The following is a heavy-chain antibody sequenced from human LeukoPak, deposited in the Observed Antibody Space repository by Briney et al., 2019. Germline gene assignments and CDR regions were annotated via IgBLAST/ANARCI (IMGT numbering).Heavy chain of an antibody. CDR3: ARGLPNDYGDLDY. CDR1: GGTFSSYA. CDR2: IIPIFGTA. D-gene: IGHD4-17*01. V-gene: IGHV1-69*05. Sequence: SVKVSCKASGGTFSSYAISWVRQAPGQGLEWMGGIIPIFGTANYAQKFQGRVTITTDESTSTAYMELSSLRSEDTAVYYCARGLPNDYGDLDYWGQGTLVTVSS. J-gene: IGHJ4*02.